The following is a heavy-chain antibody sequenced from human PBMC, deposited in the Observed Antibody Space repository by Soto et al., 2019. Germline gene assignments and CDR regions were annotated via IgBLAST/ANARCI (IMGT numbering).Heavy chain of an antibody. V-gene: IGHV4-38-2*02. Sequence: SETLSLTCAVSGYSISSGYYWGWIRQPPGKGLEWIGSIYHSGSTYYNPSLKCRVTISVDTSKNQFSLKLSSVTAADTAVYYCARDDSGDYSQDFDYWGQGTLVTVSS. D-gene: IGHD4-17*01. J-gene: IGHJ4*02. CDR2: IYHSGST. CDR3: ARDDSGDYSQDFDY. CDR1: GYSISSGYY.